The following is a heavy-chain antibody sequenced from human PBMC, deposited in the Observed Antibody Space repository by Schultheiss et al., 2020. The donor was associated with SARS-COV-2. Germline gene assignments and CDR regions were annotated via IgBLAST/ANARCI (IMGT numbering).Heavy chain of an antibody. CDR2: IYHSGST. CDR3: AREEMATIGYYYYGMDV. V-gene: IGHV4-59*12. CDR1: GGSISSYY. J-gene: IGHJ6*02. Sequence: SETLSLTCTVSGGSISSYYWSWIRQPAGKGLEWIGYIYHSGSTYYNPSLKSRVTISVDTSKNQFSLKLSSVTAADTAVYYCAREEMATIGYYYYGMDVWGQGTTVTVSS. D-gene: IGHD5-24*01.